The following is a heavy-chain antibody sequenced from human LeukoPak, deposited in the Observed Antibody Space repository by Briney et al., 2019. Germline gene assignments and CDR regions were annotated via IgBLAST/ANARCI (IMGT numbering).Heavy chain of an antibody. CDR3: ARRKQGAPFDI. J-gene: IGHJ3*02. CDR2: IYPGDADT. D-gene: IGHD3-16*01. CDR1: GYSFTTYW. Sequence: GESLKISCKGSGYSFTTYWIGWVRQMSGKGLEWMGIIYPGDADTRYSPSFQGQVTISADKSINTAYLQWSSLKASDTAIYYCARRKQGAPFDIWGQGSMVTVSS. V-gene: IGHV5-51*01.